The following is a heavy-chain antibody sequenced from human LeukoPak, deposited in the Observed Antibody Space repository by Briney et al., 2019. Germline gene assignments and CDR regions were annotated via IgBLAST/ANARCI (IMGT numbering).Heavy chain of an antibody. CDR3: ARGRGGFYYFDS. V-gene: IGHV4-59*07. D-gene: IGHD2-15*01. CDR1: GGSIINYY. Sequence: SDTLSLTCPVSGGSIINYYWNWIRQPPGKGLEWIGQIYYSGSTNYNPSLKSRVTISVDTSKNQFSLKLSSVTAADTAIYYCARGRGGFYYFDSGGLGTMVTVSS. CDR2: IYYSGST. J-gene: IGHJ4*02.